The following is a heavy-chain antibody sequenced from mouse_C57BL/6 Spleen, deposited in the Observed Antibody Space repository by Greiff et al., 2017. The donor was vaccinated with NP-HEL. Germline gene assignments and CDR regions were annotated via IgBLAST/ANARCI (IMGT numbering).Heavy chain of an antibody. Sequence: DVMLVESGGGLVKPGGSLKLSCAASGFTFSSYAMSWVRQTPEKRLEWVATISDGGSYTYYPDNVKGRFTISRDNAKNNLYLQMSHLKSEDTAMYYCVRDKGYYGSSTLDYWGQGTTLTVSS. J-gene: IGHJ2*01. V-gene: IGHV5-4*01. CDR1: GFTFSSYA. CDR2: ISDGGSYT. CDR3: VRDKGYYGSSTLDY. D-gene: IGHD1-1*01.